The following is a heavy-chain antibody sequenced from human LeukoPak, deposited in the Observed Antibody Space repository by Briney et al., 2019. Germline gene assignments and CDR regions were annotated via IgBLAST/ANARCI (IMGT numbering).Heavy chain of an antibody. D-gene: IGHD3-16*01. CDR3: ARGGGVPY. CDR2: IYSGGST. V-gene: IGHV3-53*01. J-gene: IGHJ4*02. Sequence: GGSLRLSCAASGFTFSSYWMSWVRQAPGKGLEWVSVIYSGGSTYYADSVKGRFTISRDNSKNTLYLQMNSLRAEDTAVYYCARGGGVPYWGQGTLVTVSS. CDR1: GFTFSSYW.